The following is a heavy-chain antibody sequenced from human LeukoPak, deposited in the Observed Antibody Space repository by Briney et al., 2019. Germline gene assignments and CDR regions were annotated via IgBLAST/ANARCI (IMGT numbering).Heavy chain of an antibody. CDR3: ARGGAARSQTSFDP. CDR1: GYSISSGFY. D-gene: IGHD6-6*01. Sequence: SETLSLTCTVSGYSISSGFYWGWIRQPPGKGLEWIGSIYHSGSTHYKSSLKSRVTISVDTSKNQFSLKLSSVTAADTAVYYCARGGAARSQTSFDPWGQGTLVTVSS. J-gene: IGHJ5*02. CDR2: IYHSGST. V-gene: IGHV4-38-2*02.